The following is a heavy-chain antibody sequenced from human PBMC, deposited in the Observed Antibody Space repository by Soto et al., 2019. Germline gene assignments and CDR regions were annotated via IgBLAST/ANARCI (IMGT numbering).Heavy chain of an antibody. J-gene: IGHJ4*02. CDR3: ARVLGYCSGGSCYFDY. Sequence: QVQLQESGPGLVKPSQTLSLTCTVSGGSISSGGYYWSWIRQHPGKGLEWIGYIYYSGSTYYNPSLKSRVTISVDTSKNQFSLKLSSVTAADTAVYYCARVLGYCSGGSCYFDYWGQGTLVTVSS. D-gene: IGHD2-15*01. V-gene: IGHV4-31*03. CDR1: GGSISSGGYY. CDR2: IYYSGST.